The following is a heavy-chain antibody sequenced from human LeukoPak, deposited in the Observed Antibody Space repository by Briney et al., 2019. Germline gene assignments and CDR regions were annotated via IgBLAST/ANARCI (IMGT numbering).Heavy chain of an antibody. D-gene: IGHD5-12*01. Sequence: SETLSLTCAVYGGSFSGYYWSWIRQPPGKGLEWIGEINHSGSTNYNPFLKSRVTISVDTSKNQFSLKLSSVTAADTAVYYCARRGSGYPFRYWGQGTLVTVSS. CDR1: GGSFSGYY. CDR2: INHSGST. J-gene: IGHJ4*02. CDR3: ARRGSGYPFRY. V-gene: IGHV4-34*01.